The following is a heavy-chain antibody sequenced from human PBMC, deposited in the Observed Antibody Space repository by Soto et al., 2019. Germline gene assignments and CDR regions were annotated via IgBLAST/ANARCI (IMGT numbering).Heavy chain of an antibody. CDR2: IYYSGST. J-gene: IGHJ3*02. Sequence: SETLSLTCTVSGGSISSYYWSWIRQHPGKGLEWIGYIYYSGSTNYNPSLKSRVTISVDTSKNQFSLKLSSVTAADTAVYYCARVRKLGDAFDIWGQGTMVTVSS. D-gene: IGHD7-27*01. CDR3: ARVRKLGDAFDI. V-gene: IGHV4-59*01. CDR1: GGSISSYY.